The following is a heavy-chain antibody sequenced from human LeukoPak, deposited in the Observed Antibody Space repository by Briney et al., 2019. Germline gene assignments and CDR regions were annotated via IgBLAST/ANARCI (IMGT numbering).Heavy chain of an antibody. D-gene: IGHD2-2*03. CDR1: GFTFSSYG. CDR2: ISSSSSTI. V-gene: IGHV3-48*01. Sequence: PGGSLRLSCAASGFTFSSYGMNWVRQAPGKGLEWVSYISSSSSTIYYADSVKGRFTISRDNAKNSLYLQMNSLRAEDTAVYYCARVGIVVVPAAIDYYYYMDVWGKGTTVTVSS. J-gene: IGHJ6*03. CDR3: ARVGIVVVPAAIDYYYYMDV.